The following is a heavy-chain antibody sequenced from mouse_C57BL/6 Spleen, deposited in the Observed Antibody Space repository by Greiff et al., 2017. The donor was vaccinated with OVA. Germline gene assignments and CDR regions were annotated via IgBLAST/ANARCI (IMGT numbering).Heavy chain of an antibody. Sequence: QVQLKESGAELARPGASVKLSCKASGYTFTSYGISWVKQRTGQGLEWIGEIYPRSGNTYYNEKFKGKATLTADKSSSTAYMELRSLTSEDSAVYFCARNYGSKDAMDYWGKGTSVTVSS. CDR3: ARNYGSKDAMDY. J-gene: IGHJ4*01. V-gene: IGHV1-81*01. D-gene: IGHD1-1*01. CDR2: IYPRSGNT. CDR1: GYTFTSYG.